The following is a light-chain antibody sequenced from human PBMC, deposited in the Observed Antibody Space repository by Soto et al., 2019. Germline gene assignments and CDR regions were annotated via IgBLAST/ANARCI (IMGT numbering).Light chain of an antibody. CDR2: GAS. Sequence: EIVLTQSPGTLSLSPGERATLSCRASQSVSGSYLAWYQQKPGQAPRLLIYGASSRTTGIPDRFSGSGSETDFTLTISRLEPEDFAVYYCLHRMNWPLTFGQGTRLEIK. CDR1: QSVSGSY. J-gene: IGKJ5*01. CDR3: LHRMNWPLT. V-gene: IGKV3D-20*02.